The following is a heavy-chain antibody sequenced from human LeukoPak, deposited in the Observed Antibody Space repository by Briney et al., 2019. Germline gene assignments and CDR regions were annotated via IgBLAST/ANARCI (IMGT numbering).Heavy chain of an antibody. V-gene: IGHV3-21*01. D-gene: IGHD1-26*01. Sequence: GGSLRLSCAASGFTFSSSAMSWVRQAPGKGLEWVSAISNNGGYIYYADSVKGRFTISRDNAKNSLYLQMNSLRAEDTAVYYCARGGAVGAISLSDYWGQGTLVTVSS. CDR1: GFTFSSSA. CDR2: ISNNGGYI. CDR3: ARGGAVGAISLSDY. J-gene: IGHJ4*02.